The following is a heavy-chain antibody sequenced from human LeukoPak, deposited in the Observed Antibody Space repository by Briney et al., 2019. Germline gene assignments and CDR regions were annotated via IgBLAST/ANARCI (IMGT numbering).Heavy chain of an antibody. CDR1: GGSISSYY. CDR2: IYYSGST. V-gene: IGHV4-59*01. CDR3: ARVITMVRGVITSRYRDYYGMDV. D-gene: IGHD3-10*01. J-gene: IGHJ6*02. Sequence: KPPETLSLTCTVSGGSISSYYWSWIRQPPGKGLEWIGYIYYSGSTNYNPSLKSRVTISVDTSKNQFSLKLSSVTAADTAVYYCARVITMVRGVITSRYRDYYGMDVWGQGTTVTVSS.